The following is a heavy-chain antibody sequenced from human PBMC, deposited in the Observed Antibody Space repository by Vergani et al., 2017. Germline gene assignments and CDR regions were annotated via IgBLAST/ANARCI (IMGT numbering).Heavy chain of an antibody. CDR2: IKSKTDGGKT. J-gene: IGHJ6*03. Sequence: EVQLVESGGGLVKPGGSLRLSCAASGFTFSNAWMSWVRQAPGKGLEWVGRIKSKTDGGKTDYAAPVKGRFIISRDDSKNTLYLQMNSLKTEDTAVYYSTTDARDPGEYYYYYMDVWGKGP. V-gene: IGHV3-15*01. CDR1: GFTFSNAW. CDR3: TTDARDPGEYYYYYMDV.